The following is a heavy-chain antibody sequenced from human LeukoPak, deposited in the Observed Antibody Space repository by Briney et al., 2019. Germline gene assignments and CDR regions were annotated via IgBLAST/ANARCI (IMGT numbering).Heavy chain of an antibody. V-gene: IGHV4-59*01. Sequence: YPSETLSLTCTVSGRSISSYYWSWTRQPPGKGLEWIGYIYYSGSTNYNPSLNSRVTISVDTANNHFSLKLSSVTAADTVVYYDARAESLHYYGSGSYRRFDPWGQGTLVTVSS. CDR3: ARAESLHYYGSGSYRRFDP. CDR2: IYYSGST. J-gene: IGHJ5*02. CDR1: GRSISSYY. D-gene: IGHD3-10*01.